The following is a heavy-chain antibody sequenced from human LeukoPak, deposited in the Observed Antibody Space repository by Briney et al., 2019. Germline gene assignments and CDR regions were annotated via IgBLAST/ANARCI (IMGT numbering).Heavy chain of an antibody. Sequence: GGSLRLSCAVSGFTFDDYAMHWVRLVPGKGLEWVAGISWNSDTIGYGDSVKGRFTISRDNAKNSLYLQMNSLRPEDTALYYCATNGGGDSGYGNFDYWGQGTLVTVAS. CDR3: ATNGGGDSGYGNFDY. D-gene: IGHD5-12*01. J-gene: IGHJ4*02. CDR2: ISWNSDTI. CDR1: GFTFDDYA. V-gene: IGHV3-9*01.